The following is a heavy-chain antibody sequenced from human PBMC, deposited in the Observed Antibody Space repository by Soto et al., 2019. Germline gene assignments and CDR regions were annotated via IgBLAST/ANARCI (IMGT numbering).Heavy chain of an antibody. D-gene: IGHD3-9*01. CDR1: GFTFSSYS. Sequence: PGGSLRLSCAASGFTFSSYSMNWVRQAPGKGLEWVSSISSSSSYIYYADSVKGRFTISRDNAKNSLYLQMNSLRAEDTAVYYCARGALRYFDWLLLPSDYWGQGTLVTVSS. J-gene: IGHJ4*02. V-gene: IGHV3-21*01. CDR3: ARGALRYFDWLLLPSDY. CDR2: ISSSSSYI.